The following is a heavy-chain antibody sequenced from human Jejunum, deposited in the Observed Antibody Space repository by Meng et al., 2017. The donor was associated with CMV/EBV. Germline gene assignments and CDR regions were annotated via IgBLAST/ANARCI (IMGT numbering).Heavy chain of an antibody. CDR1: EYTFNDYY. V-gene: IGHV1-2*02. Sequence: SEYTFNDYYMHWVRQAPGQGLEWMGWINPNTGDTNYAQKFHGRVTMTRDTSTNTAYMDLTGLRSDDTALYYCAKDGGSFLDYYFDYWGQGTLVTVSS. D-gene: IGHD1-26*01. J-gene: IGHJ4*02. CDR3: AKDGGSFLDYYFDY. CDR2: INPNTGDT.